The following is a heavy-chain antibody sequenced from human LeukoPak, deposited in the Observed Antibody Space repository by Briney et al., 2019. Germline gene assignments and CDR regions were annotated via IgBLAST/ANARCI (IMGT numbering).Heavy chain of an antibody. V-gene: IGHV3-23*01. CDR3: ARVGYSSGWTIDY. J-gene: IGHJ4*02. Sequence: GGSLRLSCAASGFTSVNYAMSWVRQAPGKGLEWVSAISGSGGSTYYADSVKGRFTISRDNSKNTLYLQMNSLRAEDTAVYYCARVGYSSGWTIDYWGQGTLVTVSS. D-gene: IGHD6-19*01. CDR2: ISGSGGST. CDR1: GFTSVNYA.